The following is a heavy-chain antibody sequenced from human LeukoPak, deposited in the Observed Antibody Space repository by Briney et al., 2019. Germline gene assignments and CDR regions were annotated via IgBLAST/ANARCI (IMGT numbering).Heavy chain of an antibody. J-gene: IGHJ4*02. CDR2: MSHDDTNT. CDR3: ARASSSSYWRGVDY. D-gene: IGHD6-13*01. CDR1: GFPFRDYV. V-gene: IGHV3-33*01. Sequence: GGSVRLSHGAWGFPFRDYVKLGVRQARGKGLEGVAVMSHDDTNTYYPDSMTGPFTISRDDSKDTLYQQMNRLRAENTAVYYCARASSSSYWRGVDYWGQGTLVTVSS.